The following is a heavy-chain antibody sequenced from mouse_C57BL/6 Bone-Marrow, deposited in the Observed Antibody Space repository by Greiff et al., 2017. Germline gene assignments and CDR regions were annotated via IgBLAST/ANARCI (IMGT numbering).Heavy chain of an antibody. J-gene: IGHJ1*03. CDR1: GYTFTSYW. V-gene: IGHV1-64*01. Sequence: QVQLKQPGAELVKPGASVKLSCKASGYTFTSYWMHWVKQRPGQGLEWIGMIPPNSGSTNYNAKFKSKATLTVDKSSSTAYMQLSSLTSEDSAVYYCLGYADGYFEVWGTGTTVTVSS. D-gene: IGHD2-2*01. CDR2: IPPNSGST. CDR3: LGYADGYFEV.